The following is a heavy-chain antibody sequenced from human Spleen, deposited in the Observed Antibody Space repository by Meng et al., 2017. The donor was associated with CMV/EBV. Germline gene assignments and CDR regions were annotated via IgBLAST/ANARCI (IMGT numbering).Heavy chain of an antibody. CDR3: AHRQGIAAGNNWCDP. Sequence: QITLKESGPTLVKPTQTLMLTCPFSGFSLSTSGVGVGWIRQPPGKALEWLALIYWDDDKRYSPSLKSRLTITKDTSKNQVVLTMTNMDPVDTATYYCAHRQGIAAGNNWCDPWGQGTLVTVSS. CDR2: IYWDDDK. D-gene: IGHD6-13*01. V-gene: IGHV2-5*02. CDR1: GFSLSTSGVG. J-gene: IGHJ5*02.